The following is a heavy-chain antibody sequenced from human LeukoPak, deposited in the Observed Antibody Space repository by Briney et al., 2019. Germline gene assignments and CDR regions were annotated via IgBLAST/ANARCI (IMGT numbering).Heavy chain of an antibody. CDR1: GHPYSIYW. CDR2: IKQDGSEK. J-gene: IGHJ3*01. D-gene: IGHD5-18*01. CDR3: AKANTGMASWGSFDV. Sequence: GGSLSLLCAVSGHPYSIYWMSGVRHARGKARVWVANIKQDGSEKYYVDSLKGRFTISRDNAKNSLYLQMNSLRAEDTAVYYCAKANTGMASWGSFDVWGQGTMVTVSS. V-gene: IGHV3-7*01.